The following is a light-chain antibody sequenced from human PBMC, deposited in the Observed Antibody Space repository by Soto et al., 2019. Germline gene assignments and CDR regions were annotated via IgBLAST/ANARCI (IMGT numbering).Light chain of an antibody. Sequence: DIQMTQSPSTLSASVGDRVTITCRASQSIGTWLAWYQQKPGQAPRLLIYDASSLQSGVPSRFSGGGSGSEFTLTISGLQPDDFATYYCQQYYSYCAVGQGTKVDSK. CDR2: DAS. CDR3: QQYYSYCA. J-gene: IGKJ1*01. CDR1: QSIGTW. V-gene: IGKV1-5*01.